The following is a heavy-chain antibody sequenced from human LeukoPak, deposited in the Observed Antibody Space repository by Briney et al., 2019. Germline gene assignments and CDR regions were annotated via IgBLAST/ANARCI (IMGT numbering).Heavy chain of an antibody. CDR2: VLPIFNKT. J-gene: IGHJ4*02. CDR1: GGTFSNYA. Sequence: SVKVSCKASGGTFSNYAIDWVRQAPGQGLEWMGGVLPIFNKTNYAQKFQGRVTITTDEFTSAAYMELSSLRSEDTAVYYCVRDGRKYYDSSVLDYFDYWGQGTLVAVSS. CDR3: VRDGRKYYDSSVLDYFDY. D-gene: IGHD3-22*01. V-gene: IGHV1-69*05.